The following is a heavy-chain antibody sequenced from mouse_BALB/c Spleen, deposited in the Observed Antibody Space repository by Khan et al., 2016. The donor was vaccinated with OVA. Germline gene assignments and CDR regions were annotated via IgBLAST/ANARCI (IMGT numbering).Heavy chain of an antibody. CDR2: ISDGGSYT. J-gene: IGHJ3*01. V-gene: IGHV5-4*02. CDR3: ARGYYGDPFAY. Sequence: EVELVESGGGLVKPGGSLKLSCAASGFTFSDYYMYWVRQTPEKRLEWVATISDGGSYTYYPDSVKGRFTISRDDAKNNLYLQMNSLKSDDTAMYNCARGYYGDPFAYWGQGTLVTVSA. D-gene: IGHD2-13*01. CDR1: GFTFSDYY.